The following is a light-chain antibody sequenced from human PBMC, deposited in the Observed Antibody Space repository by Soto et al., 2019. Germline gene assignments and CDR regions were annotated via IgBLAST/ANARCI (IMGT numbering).Light chain of an antibody. CDR2: TGS. Sequence: DLQMTQSPSSVSASVGDRVTITCLASQAIDSWLAWYQQKPGEAPKLLIFTGSLLHSGVPPRFSGSGSGTDFTLTISSMQPEDFATYYCQQTLSFPPTFGQGTKVDIK. CDR3: QQTLSFPPT. CDR1: QAIDSW. J-gene: IGKJ1*01. V-gene: IGKV1-12*01.